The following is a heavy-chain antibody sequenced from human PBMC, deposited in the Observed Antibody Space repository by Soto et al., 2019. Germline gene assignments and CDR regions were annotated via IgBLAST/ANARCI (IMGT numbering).Heavy chain of an antibody. CDR3: ARWIAAAGPIDY. CDR1: GGSISSSNW. J-gene: IGHJ4*02. CDR2: IYHSGST. Sequence: QVQLQESGPGLVKPSGTLSLTCAISGGSISSSNWWSWVRQPPGKGLEWIGEIYHSGSTNYNPSLETRVPISVAKSKNQFSLKLSSVTAADTAVYYCARWIAAAGPIDYWGQGTLVTVSS. V-gene: IGHV4-4*02. D-gene: IGHD6-13*01.